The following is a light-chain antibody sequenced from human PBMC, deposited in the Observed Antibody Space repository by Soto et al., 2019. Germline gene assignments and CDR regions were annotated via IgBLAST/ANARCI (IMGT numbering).Light chain of an antibody. V-gene: IGKV3-15*01. CDR3: QEYDNWPPCT. CDR1: QSVSAN. Sequence: DRVMTQSPATLSVSPGETATLSCRASQSVSANLAWYQQRPGQAPRLLIYDTSTRAADIPARFSGSGSGTDFTLTISSLQSEDFVLYFGQEYDNWPPCTFGPGTKVEVK. CDR2: DTS. J-gene: IGKJ2*02.